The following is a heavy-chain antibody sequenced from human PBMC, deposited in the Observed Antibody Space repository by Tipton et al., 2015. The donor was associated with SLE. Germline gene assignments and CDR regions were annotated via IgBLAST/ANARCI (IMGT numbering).Heavy chain of an antibody. CDR2: IYYCGGT. V-gene: IGHV4-59*11. CDR1: GGSIKNHY. D-gene: IGHD6-19*01. Sequence: TLSLTCIVSGGSIKNHYWSWIRQAPGLGLEWIGYIYYCGGTNYNPSLKSRVTMSVETSKNKFSLKLTSLPAADTALYYCARRLPVAGQYWYFDLWGRGTLVTVSS. J-gene: IGHJ2*01. CDR3: ARRLPVAGQYWYFDL.